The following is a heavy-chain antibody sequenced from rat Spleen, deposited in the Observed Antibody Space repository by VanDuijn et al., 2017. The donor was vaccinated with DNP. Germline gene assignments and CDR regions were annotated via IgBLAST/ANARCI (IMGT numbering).Heavy chain of an antibody. D-gene: IGHD1-4*01. CDR3: TRDLHFGYNYAFDY. CDR2: ISINGART. CDR1: GFTFSDYY. V-gene: IGHV5-20*01. Sequence: EVQLVESGGGPVLPGRSLKLSCVASGFTFSDYYMAWIRQAPRKGLEWVATISINGARTYYPDSVKGRFTISRDDAKSSLSLQMNSLKSEDTATYYCTRDLHFGYNYAFDYWGQGVLVSVSS. J-gene: IGHJ2*01.